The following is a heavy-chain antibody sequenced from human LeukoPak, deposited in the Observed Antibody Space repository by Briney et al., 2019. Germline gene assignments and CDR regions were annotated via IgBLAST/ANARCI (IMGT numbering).Heavy chain of an antibody. Sequence: QPGGSLRLSCAASGFTLSSYWMHWVRQAPGKGLVWVSRIISDGSSTTYADSVRGRFTISRDNAKNTVYLQMSSLRDEDTAVYYCARDRCTNGVRGGMDVWGQGTTVTVSS. J-gene: IGHJ6*02. CDR3: ARDRCTNGVRGGMDV. CDR1: GFTLSSYW. CDR2: IISDGSST. D-gene: IGHD2-8*01. V-gene: IGHV3-74*01.